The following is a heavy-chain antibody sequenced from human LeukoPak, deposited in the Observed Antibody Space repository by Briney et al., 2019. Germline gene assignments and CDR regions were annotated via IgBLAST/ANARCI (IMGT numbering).Heavy chain of an antibody. D-gene: IGHD6-19*01. CDR3: ARRNEQWRPLNWFDP. Sequence: SETLSLTCTVSGGSISSSSYYWGWIRQPPGKGLEWIGSMYYSGSTEYNPSLKSRVTMSVDTPKNQFSLKLSSVTAADTAVYYCARRNEQWRPLNWFDPWGQGTLVTVSS. CDR1: GGSISSSSYY. CDR2: MYYSGST. J-gene: IGHJ5*02. V-gene: IGHV4-39*01.